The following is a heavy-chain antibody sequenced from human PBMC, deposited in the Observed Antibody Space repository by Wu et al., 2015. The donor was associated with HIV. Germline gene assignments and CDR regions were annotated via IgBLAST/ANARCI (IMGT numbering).Heavy chain of an antibody. V-gene: IGHV1-2*02. Sequence: QVQLVQSGAEVKKPGASVKVSCKASGYTFTGYYMHWVRQAPGQGLEWMGWINPNSGGTNYAQKFQGRVTMTRDTSISTAYMELSRLRSDDTAVYYCATPNRTGYSSGWDEEPSGMDVWGQGTTVTVSS. CDR1: GYTFTGYY. J-gene: IGHJ6*02. CDR3: ATPNRTGYSSGWDEEPSGMDV. CDR2: INPNSGGT. D-gene: IGHD6-19*01.